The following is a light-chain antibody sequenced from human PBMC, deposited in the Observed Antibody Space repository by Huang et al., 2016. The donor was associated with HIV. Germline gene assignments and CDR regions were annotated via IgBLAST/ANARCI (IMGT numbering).Light chain of an antibody. Sequence: VMTQSPATLSVSPGEGATLSCRASQSLSTNLAWYQQKPGQPPRLRIYGASTRATGVPDRFSGSGSGTDFTLTISSLQPEDFAVYSCQQYDDWPPVTFGPGTKVDLK. CDR3: QQYDDWPPVT. CDR1: QSLSTN. CDR2: GAS. J-gene: IGKJ3*01. V-gene: IGKV3-15*01.